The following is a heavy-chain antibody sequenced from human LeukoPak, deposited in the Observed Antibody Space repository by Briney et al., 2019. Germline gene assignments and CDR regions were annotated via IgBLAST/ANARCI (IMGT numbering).Heavy chain of an antibody. Sequence: GGSLRLSCAASGFTFSDYYMSWTRQAPGKGLEWVSYISSSGSTIYYADSVKGRFTISRDNAKNSLYLQMDSLRAEDTAVYYCARDTLAAAGSVYWGQGTLVTVSS. V-gene: IGHV3-11*04. CDR2: ISSSGSTI. CDR3: ARDTLAAAGSVY. D-gene: IGHD6-13*01. J-gene: IGHJ4*02. CDR1: GFTFSDYY.